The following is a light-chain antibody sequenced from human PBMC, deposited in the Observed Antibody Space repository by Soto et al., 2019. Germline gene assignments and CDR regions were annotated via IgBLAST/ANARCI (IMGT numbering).Light chain of an antibody. CDR3: QQRSNWPIT. Sequence: EIVLTQSPGTLSLSPGERATLSCRASQSVSSSYLAWYQQKPGQAPRLLIYDASNRATVIPARFSGSGSGTDFTLTISSLEPEDFAVYYCQQRSNWPITFGQGTRLE. CDR1: QSVSSSY. V-gene: IGKV3D-20*02. CDR2: DAS. J-gene: IGKJ5*01.